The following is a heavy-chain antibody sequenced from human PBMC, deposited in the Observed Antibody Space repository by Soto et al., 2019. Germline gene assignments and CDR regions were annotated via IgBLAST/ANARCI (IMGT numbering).Heavy chain of an antibody. CDR1: GFTFSSYS. D-gene: IGHD6-19*01. CDR2: ISSSSYI. Sequence: GGSLRLSCAASGFTFSSYSMNWVRQAPGKGLEWVSSISSSSYIYYADSVKGRFTISRDNAKNSLYLQMNSLRAEETAVYYCACDSSGSPGTFDYWGQGTLVTVSS. J-gene: IGHJ4*02. CDR3: ACDSSGSPGTFDY. V-gene: IGHV3-21*01.